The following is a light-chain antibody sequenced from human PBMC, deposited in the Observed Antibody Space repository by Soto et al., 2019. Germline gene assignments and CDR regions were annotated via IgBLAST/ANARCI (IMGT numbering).Light chain of an antibody. CDR3: CSFAGRDTLYV. CDR2: DVS. J-gene: IGLJ1*01. V-gene: IGLV2-11*01. Sequence: QSALTQPRSVSGSPGQSVTISCTGTSTDVGGYNYVSWYQQHPGKVPKLMLYDVSKRPSGVPDRFSGSKSGNTASLTIAALQADDEAAYYCCSFAGRDTLYVFGSGTKLTVL. CDR1: STDVGGYNY.